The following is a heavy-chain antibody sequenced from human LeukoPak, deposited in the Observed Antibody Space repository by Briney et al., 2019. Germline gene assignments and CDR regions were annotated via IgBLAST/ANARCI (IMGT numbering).Heavy chain of an antibody. CDR1: GFTFSSYG. D-gene: IGHD1-26*01. Sequence: GGSLRLSCAASGFTFSSYGMHWVRQAPGKGLEWVAVIWYDGSNKYYADSVKGRFTISRDNSKNTLYLQMNSLRAEDTAVYYCARDIARRYFDYWGQGTLVTVSS. CDR3: ARDIARRYFDY. V-gene: IGHV3-33*01. CDR2: IWYDGSNK. J-gene: IGHJ4*02.